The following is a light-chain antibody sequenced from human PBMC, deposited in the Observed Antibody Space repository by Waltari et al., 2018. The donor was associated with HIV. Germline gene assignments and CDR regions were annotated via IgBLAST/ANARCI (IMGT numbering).Light chain of an antibody. CDR2: EVS. CDR3: CAYAGSTTYVI. V-gene: IGLV2-23*02. CDR1: TSAVGGYNL. J-gene: IGLJ2*01. Sequence: QSALTQPASVSGSPGQPLTISCTGTTSAVGGYNLVSWYQQHPGKAPKLMIYEVSKRPSGVSNRFSGSKSGNTASLTISGLQAEDEADYYCCAYAGSTTYVIFGGGTKLTVL.